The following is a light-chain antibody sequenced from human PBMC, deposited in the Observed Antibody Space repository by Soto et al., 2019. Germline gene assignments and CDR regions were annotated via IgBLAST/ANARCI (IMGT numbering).Light chain of an antibody. J-gene: IGKJ5*01. CDR2: TAS. Sequence: DIQMTHSPSTLSASVGDRVTITCRASESIDDWLAWYQQKPGKAPKLLIYTASSLQRGVPSRFSGSGSGTEFTLTISSLQPDDFATYYCQQYHRYITFGPGTRLEIK. CDR1: ESIDDW. CDR3: QQYHRYIT. V-gene: IGKV1-5*03.